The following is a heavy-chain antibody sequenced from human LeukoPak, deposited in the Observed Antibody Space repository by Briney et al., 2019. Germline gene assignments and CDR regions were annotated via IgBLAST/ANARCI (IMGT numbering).Heavy chain of an antibody. CDR2: ISYDGSNK. Sequence: GGSLRLSCAASGFTFSSYAMHWVRQAPGKGLEWVAVISYDGSNKYYADSVKGRFTISRDNAKNSLYLQMNSLRAEDTAVYYCARGEESVGASYFQHWGQGTLVTVSS. V-gene: IGHV3-30-3*01. CDR1: GFTFSSYA. D-gene: IGHD1-26*01. CDR3: ARGEESVGASYFQH. J-gene: IGHJ1*01.